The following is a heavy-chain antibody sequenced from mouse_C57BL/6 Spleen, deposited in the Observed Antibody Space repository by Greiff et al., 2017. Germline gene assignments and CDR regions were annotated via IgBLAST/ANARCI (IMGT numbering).Heavy chain of an antibody. Sequence: QVQLQQSGPGLVAPSQSLSITCTVSGFSLTSYGVHWVRQPPGKGLEWLVVIWSDGSTTYNSALKSRLSISKDNSKSQVFLKMNSLQTDDTAMYYCARGPYITTVVAMDAMDYWGQGTSVTVSS. J-gene: IGHJ4*01. V-gene: IGHV2-6*03. CDR3: ARGPYITTVVAMDAMDY. CDR2: IWSDGST. D-gene: IGHD1-1*01. CDR1: GFSLTSYG.